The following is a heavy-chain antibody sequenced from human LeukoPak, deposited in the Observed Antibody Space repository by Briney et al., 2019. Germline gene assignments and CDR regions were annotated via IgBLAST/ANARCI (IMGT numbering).Heavy chain of an antibody. CDR3: VCTPSSSWYEHDAFDI. CDR1: GGSISISSYY. Sequence: PSETLSLTYTVYGGSISISSYYWGWIRQPPWKGLEWIGSIYYSGSTYYNPFHKSRVTISVDSSKNQFSLKLSSVTAADTAVYYCVCTPSSSWYEHDAFDIWGQGTMVTVSS. J-gene: IGHJ3*02. V-gene: IGHV4-39*01. CDR2: IYYSGST. D-gene: IGHD6-13*01.